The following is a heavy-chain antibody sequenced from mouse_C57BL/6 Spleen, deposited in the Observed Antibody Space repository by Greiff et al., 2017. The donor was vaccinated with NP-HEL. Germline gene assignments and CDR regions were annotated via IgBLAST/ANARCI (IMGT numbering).Heavy chain of an antibody. J-gene: IGHJ4*01. CDR1: GFSLTSYG. CDR2: IWSDGST. Sequence: VKLMESGPGLVAPSQSLSITCTVSGFSLTSYGVHWVRQPPGKGLEWLVVIWSDGSTTYNSALKSRLSISKDNSKSQVFLKMNSLQTDDTAMYYCARHDSYYYGSSYNAMDYWGQGTSVTVSS. D-gene: IGHD1-1*01. CDR3: ARHDSYYYGSSYNAMDY. V-gene: IGHV2-6-1*01.